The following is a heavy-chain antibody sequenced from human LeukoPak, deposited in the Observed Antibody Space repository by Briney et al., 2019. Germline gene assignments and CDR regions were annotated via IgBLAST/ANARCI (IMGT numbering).Heavy chain of an antibody. Sequence: ASVKVSCKASGGTFSSYAISWVRQAPGQGLEWMGWINPNSGGTNYAQKFQGRVTMTRDTSISTAYMELSRLRSDDTAVYYCATYNWNYYWGQGTLVTVSS. CDR2: INPNSGGT. D-gene: IGHD1-7*01. CDR1: GGTFSSYA. J-gene: IGHJ4*02. CDR3: ATYNWNYY. V-gene: IGHV1-2*02.